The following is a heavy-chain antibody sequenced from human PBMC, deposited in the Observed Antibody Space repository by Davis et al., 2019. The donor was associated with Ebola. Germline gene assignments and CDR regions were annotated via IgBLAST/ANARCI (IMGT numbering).Heavy chain of an antibody. Sequence: MPSETLSLTCAVSGGSISSSNWWSWVRQPPGKGLEWIGEIYHSGSTNYNPSLKSRVTISVDTSKNQFSLKLSSVTAADTAVYYCASLKQWLRGDVWGQGTTVTVSS. CDR3: ASLKQWLRGDV. CDR2: IYHSGST. CDR1: GGSISSSNW. D-gene: IGHD5-12*01. J-gene: IGHJ6*02. V-gene: IGHV4-4*02.